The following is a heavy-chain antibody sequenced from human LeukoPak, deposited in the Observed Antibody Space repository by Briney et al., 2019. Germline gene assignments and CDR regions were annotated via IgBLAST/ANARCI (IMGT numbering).Heavy chain of an antibody. J-gene: IGHJ4*02. CDR2: IYHSGST. CDR3: ARAPRKVVATIFTPFDY. V-gene: IGHV4-4*02. D-gene: IGHD5-12*01. Sequence: SETLSLTCAVSGGSISSSNWWSWVRQPPGKGLEWIGEIYHSGSTNYNPSLKSRVTISVDKSKNQFSLRLSSVTAADTAVYYCARAPRKVVATIFTPFDYWGQGTLVTVSS. CDR1: GGSISSSNW.